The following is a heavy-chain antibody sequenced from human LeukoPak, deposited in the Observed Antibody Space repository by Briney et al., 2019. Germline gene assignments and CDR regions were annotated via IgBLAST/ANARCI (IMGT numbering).Heavy chain of an antibody. D-gene: IGHD6-6*01. CDR2: ISYDGSNK. CDR3: ARGIAARARMGLPTSNPLSRRQFDY. CDR1: GFTFSSYA. J-gene: IGHJ4*02. Sequence: SGGSLRLSCAASGFTFSSYAMHWVRQAPGKGLEWVAVISYDGSNKYYADSVKGRFTISRDNSKNTLYLQMNSLRAEDTAVYYCARGIAARARMGLPTSNPLSRRQFDYWGQGTLVTVSS. V-gene: IGHV3-30-3*01.